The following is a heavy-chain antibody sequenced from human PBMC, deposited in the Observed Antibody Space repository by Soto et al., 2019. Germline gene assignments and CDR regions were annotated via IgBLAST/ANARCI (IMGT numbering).Heavy chain of an antibody. D-gene: IGHD2-2*01. V-gene: IGHV1-18*01. CDR3: ARGAETDIVVVPAAHFDY. CDR1: GYTFTSYG. CDR2: ISAYNGNT. Sequence: GASVKVSCKASGYTFTSYGISWVRQAPGQGLEWMGWISAYNGNTNYAQKLQGRVTMTTDTSTSTAYMELRSLRSDDTAVYYCARGAETDIVVVPAAHFDYWGQGTLVTSPQ. J-gene: IGHJ4*02.